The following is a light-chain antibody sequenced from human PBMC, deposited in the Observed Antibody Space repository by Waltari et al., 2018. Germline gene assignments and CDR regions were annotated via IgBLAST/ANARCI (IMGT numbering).Light chain of an antibody. Sequence: DIQMTQSPSTLSASVGDRVTITCRASQSISSWLAWYQQKPGKAPKPLIYKASSLESGVPSRCSGSGSGTEFTLTISSLQPDDFATYYCQQYNSYSGTFGQGTKLEIK. J-gene: IGKJ2*02. V-gene: IGKV1-5*03. CDR2: KAS. CDR3: QQYNSYSGT. CDR1: QSISSW.